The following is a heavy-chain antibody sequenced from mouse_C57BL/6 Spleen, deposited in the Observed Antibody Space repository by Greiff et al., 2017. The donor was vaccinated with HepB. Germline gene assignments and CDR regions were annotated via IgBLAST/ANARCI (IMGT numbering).Heavy chain of an antibody. Sequence: VQLQQSGAELVKPGASVKLSCKASGYTFTSYWMHWVKQRPGQGLEWIGMIHPNSGSTNYNEKFKSKATLTVDKSSSTAYMQLSSLTSEDSAVYYCASVYGSSLDYWGQGTTLTVSS. V-gene: IGHV1-64*01. CDR3: ASVYGSSLDY. J-gene: IGHJ2*01. CDR2: IHPNSGST. D-gene: IGHD1-1*01. CDR1: GYTFTSYW.